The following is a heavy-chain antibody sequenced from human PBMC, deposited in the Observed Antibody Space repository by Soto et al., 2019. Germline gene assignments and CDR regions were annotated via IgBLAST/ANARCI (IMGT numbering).Heavy chain of an antibody. Sequence: EVQLVESGGGLIQPGGSLRLSCAASGLTVSLNYMSWVRQAPGKGLEWVSVLYSGGTTYYADSVKGRFTISRDNSKNTLYLQMNSLRAEDTAVYYCARDRGSVLRGFDHWGQGTLDTVSS. CDR1: GLTVSLNY. J-gene: IGHJ4*02. CDR2: LYSGGTT. D-gene: IGHD6-19*01. CDR3: ARDRGSVLRGFDH. V-gene: IGHV3-53*01.